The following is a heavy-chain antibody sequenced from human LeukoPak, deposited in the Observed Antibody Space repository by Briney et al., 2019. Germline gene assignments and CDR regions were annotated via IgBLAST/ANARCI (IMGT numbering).Heavy chain of an antibody. CDR1: GGSFSGYY. J-gene: IGHJ4*02. V-gene: IGHV4-34*01. Sequence: PETLSLTCAVYGGSFSGYYWSWIRQPPGKGLEWIGEINHSGSTNYNPSLKSRVTISVDTSKNQFSLKLSSVTAADTAVYYCARGGYCSSTSCRDFDYWGQGTLVTVSS. CDR2: INHSGST. CDR3: ARGGYCSSTSCRDFDY. D-gene: IGHD2-2*01.